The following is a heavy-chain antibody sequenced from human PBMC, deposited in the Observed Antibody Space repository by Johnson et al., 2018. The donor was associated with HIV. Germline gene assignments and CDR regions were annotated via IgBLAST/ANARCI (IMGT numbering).Heavy chain of an antibody. V-gene: IGHV3-72*01. D-gene: IGHD3-16*01. J-gene: IGHJ3*02. CDR2: SRNKPNNYTT. Sequence: EKLVESGGGVVQPGRSLRLSCAASGFTFSTYAMHWVRQAPGKGLEWVGLSRNKPNNYTTEYAASVKGRFTISRDESKNSLYLQMNSLKTEDTAVYYCARDGGGAFDIWGQGTMVTVSS. CDR3: ARDGGGAFDI. CDR1: GFTFSTYA.